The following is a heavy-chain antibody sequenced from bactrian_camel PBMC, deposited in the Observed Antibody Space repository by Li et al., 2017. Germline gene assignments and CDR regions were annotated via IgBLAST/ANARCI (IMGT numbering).Heavy chain of an antibody. Sequence: HVQLVESGGGSVQTGGSLTLSCAASTHTGTICIRDWYRQAPGKGRELVSSITFYGITYYDDSVKGRATISQDYTKNMVYLQLNSLKPEDTALYYCATDQHRGVVAGYGYWGQGTQVTVS. CDR3: ATDQHRGVVAGYGY. J-gene: IGHJ6*01. D-gene: IGHD6*01. V-gene: IGHV3S53*01. CDR2: ITFYGIT. CDR1: THTGTICI.